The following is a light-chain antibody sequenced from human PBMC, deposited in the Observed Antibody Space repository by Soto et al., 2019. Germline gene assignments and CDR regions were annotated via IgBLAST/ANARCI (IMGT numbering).Light chain of an antibody. CDR2: GAS. V-gene: IGKV3-20*01. J-gene: IGKJ5*01. CDR3: QQYGNSPIT. Sequence: IVLTHSPSTLSFPPFQRATLSCSSSQSVNSDSLAWYQQKPDQAPRLFIHGASSRATGIPDRFSGGGSGTDFTLTISRLEPEDFAVYYCQQYGNSPITFGQGTRLEIK. CDR1: QSVNSDS.